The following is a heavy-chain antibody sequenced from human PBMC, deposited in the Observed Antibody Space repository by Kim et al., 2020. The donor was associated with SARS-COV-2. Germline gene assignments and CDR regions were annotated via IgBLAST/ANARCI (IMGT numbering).Heavy chain of an antibody. Sequence: GGSLRLSCAASGFTFDDYAMHWVRQAPGKGLEWVSGISWNSGSIGYADSVKGRFTISRDNAKNSLYLQMNSLRAEDTALYYCAKDILIGVYDYYYYGMDVWGQGTTVTVSS. CDR3: AKDILIGVYDYYYYGMDV. D-gene: IGHD4-17*01. J-gene: IGHJ6*02. CDR1: GFTFDDYA. CDR2: ISWNSGSI. V-gene: IGHV3-9*01.